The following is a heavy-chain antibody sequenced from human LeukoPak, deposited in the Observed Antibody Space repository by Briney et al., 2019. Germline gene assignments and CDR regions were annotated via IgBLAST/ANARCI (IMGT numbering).Heavy chain of an antibody. CDR2: MNPNSGET. Sequence: GASVEVSCKTSGYTFSSYDINWVRQATGQGLEWMGWMNPNSGETGFAQNFQGRVTLTKNTSITTAYMELSSLRSEDTAVYYCARGDPWGFDPWGQGTLVTVSS. CDR3: ARGDPWGFDP. D-gene: IGHD7-27*01. J-gene: IGHJ5*02. V-gene: IGHV1-8*01. CDR1: GYTFSSYD.